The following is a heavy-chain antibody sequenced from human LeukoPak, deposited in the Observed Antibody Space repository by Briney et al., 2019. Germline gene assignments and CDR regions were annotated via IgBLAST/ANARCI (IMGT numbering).Heavy chain of an antibody. D-gene: IGHD3-16*01. CDR3: ARDWGLGVYYFDY. Sequence: GGSLRLSCAASGFTFSSYDMHWVRQAPGKGLEWVAFIRYDGGSKNSADSVKGRFTISRDNSKNTLYLQMNSLRAEDTAVYYCARDWGLGVYYFDYWGQGTLVTVSS. V-gene: IGHV3-30*02. CDR2: IRYDGGSK. CDR1: GFTFSSYD. J-gene: IGHJ4*02.